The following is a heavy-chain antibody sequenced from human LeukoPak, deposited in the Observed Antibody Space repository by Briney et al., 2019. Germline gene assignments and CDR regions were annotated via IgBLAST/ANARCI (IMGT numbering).Heavy chain of an antibody. V-gene: IGHV3-48*03. CDR3: ARKMTTVTTIDY. CDR1: GFTFSIYE. J-gene: IGHJ4*02. Sequence: QPGGSLRLSCAASGFTFSIYEMNWVRHAPGKRLEWVSYISSSGSTIYYADSVKGRFTISRDNAKNSLYLQMNSLRAEDTAVYYCARKMTTVTTIDYWGQGTLVTVSS. CDR2: ISSSGSTI. D-gene: IGHD4-17*01.